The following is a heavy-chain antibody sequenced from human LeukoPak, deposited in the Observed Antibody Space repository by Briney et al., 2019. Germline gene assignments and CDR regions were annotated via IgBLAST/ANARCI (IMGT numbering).Heavy chain of an antibody. Sequence: ASVKVSCKASGYTFTSYGISWVRQAPGQVLESMGWISAYNGNTNYAQKLQGRVTMTTDTSTSTAYMELRSLRSDDTAVYYCARDGIAAPNNWFDPWGQGTLVTVSS. J-gene: IGHJ5*02. CDR2: ISAYNGNT. CDR1: GYTFTSYG. D-gene: IGHD6-6*01. CDR3: ARDGIAAPNNWFDP. V-gene: IGHV1-18*01.